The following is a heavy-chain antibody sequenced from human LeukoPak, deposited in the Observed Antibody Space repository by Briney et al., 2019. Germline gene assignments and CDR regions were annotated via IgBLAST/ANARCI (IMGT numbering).Heavy chain of an antibody. D-gene: IGHD5-24*01. CDR2: ISSNGGST. CDR3: AKRVSDFDLQYDDYFDY. J-gene: IGHJ4*02. CDR1: GFTFSSYS. V-gene: IGHV3-64*01. Sequence: GGSLRLSCAASGFTFSSYSMRWVRQAPGEGLEYVSAISSNGGSTHYANPAKGRFTTSRDNSKNTLYLQMRRLRAENTAVYYCAKRVSDFDLQYDDYFDYWGQGTLVTVSS.